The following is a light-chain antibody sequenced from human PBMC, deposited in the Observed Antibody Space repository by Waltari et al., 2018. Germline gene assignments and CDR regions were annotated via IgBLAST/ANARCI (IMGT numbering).Light chain of an antibody. V-gene: IGLV2-23*02. CDR1: SSDVGNYNL. CDR3: CSYAGLGIYV. J-gene: IGLJ1*01. Sequence: QSGLTPPASVSGSPGQSITVSCTGTSSDVGNYNLVSWYQQYPGKAPRLMVYEVTTRTSGVSDRFVGSKSGNTASLTISGLQSEDEADYYCCSYAGLGIYVFGTGTKVTVL. CDR2: EVT.